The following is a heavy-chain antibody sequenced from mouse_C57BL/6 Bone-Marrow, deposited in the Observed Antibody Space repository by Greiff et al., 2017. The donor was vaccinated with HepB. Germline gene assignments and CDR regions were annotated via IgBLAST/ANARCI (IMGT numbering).Heavy chain of an antibody. CDR2: ISSGGTYT. Sequence: EVQLVESGGDLVKTGGSLKLSCAASGFTFSTYGMSWVRQTPDKRLEWVATISSGGTYTYYLDSVKGRFTISRDNAKNTLYLQMSSLKSEDTAMYYCARRSYYYGSSSFDYWGQGTPLTVSS. CDR1: GFTFSTYG. D-gene: IGHD1-1*01. J-gene: IGHJ2*01. CDR3: ARRSYYYGSSSFDY. V-gene: IGHV5-6*01.